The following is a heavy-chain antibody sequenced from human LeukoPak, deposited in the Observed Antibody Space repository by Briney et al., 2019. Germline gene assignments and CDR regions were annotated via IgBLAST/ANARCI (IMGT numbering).Heavy chain of an antibody. V-gene: IGHV3-30*18. CDR2: ISYDGSNK. CDR1: GFTFSSYG. Sequence: PGGSLRLSCAASGFTFSSYGMHWVRQAPGKGLEWVAVISYDGSNKYYADSVKGRFTISRDNSKNTLYLQMNSLRAEDTAVYYCAKPPGTGGFGYWGQGTLVTVSS. D-gene: IGHD1-7*01. CDR3: AKPPGTGGFGY. J-gene: IGHJ4*02.